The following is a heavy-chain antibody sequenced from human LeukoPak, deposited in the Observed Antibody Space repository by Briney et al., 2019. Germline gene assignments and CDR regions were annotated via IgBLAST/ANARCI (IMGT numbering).Heavy chain of an antibody. V-gene: IGHV3-64D*09. J-gene: IGHJ4*02. CDR3: VKGYCSSISCFGDY. Sequence: GGSLRLSCSASGFTFSSYAMHWVRQAPGKGLEYVSAISSNGGSTYYADSVKGRFTISRDNSKNTLYLQMSSLRAEDTAVYYCVKGYCSSISCFGDYWGQGTLVTFSS. CDR2: ISSNGGST. CDR1: GFTFSSYA. D-gene: IGHD2-2*01.